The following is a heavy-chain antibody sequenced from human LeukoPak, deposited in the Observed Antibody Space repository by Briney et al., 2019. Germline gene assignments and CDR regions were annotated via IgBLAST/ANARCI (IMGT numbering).Heavy chain of an antibody. D-gene: IGHD6-19*01. CDR3: ARLFPYGIAVAGTLDY. V-gene: IGHV5-51*01. J-gene: IGHJ4*02. CDR2: IYPGDSDT. CDR1: GYSFTSYW. Sequence: GESLKISCKGSGYSFTSYWIGWVRQMPGKGLEWMVIIYPGDSDTRYSPSFQGQVTISADKSISTAYLQWSSLKASDTAMYYCARLFPYGIAVAGTLDYWGQGTLVTVSS.